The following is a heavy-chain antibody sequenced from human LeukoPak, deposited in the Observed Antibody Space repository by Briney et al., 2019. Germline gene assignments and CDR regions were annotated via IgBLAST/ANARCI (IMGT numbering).Heavy chain of an antibody. D-gene: IGHD3-10*01. CDR3: ARLWARAFDI. CDR1: GFFFTTYR. Sequence: GESLQFSGKGSGFFFTTYRIGWGRPLPGKGLEWMVFIYHGDSDTRCSPSFQGQVTISADKSISTAYLQWSSLKASATAMYYCARLWARAFDIWGEGRMVTVSS. J-gene: IGHJ3*02. V-gene: IGHV5-51*01. CDR2: IYHGDSDT.